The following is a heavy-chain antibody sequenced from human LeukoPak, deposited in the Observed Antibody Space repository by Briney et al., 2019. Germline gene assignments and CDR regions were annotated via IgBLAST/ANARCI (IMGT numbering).Heavy chain of an antibody. Sequence: PSETLSLTCAVYGGSFSGYYWSWTRQPPGKGLEWIGEINHSGSTNYNPSLKSRVTISVDTSKNQFSLKLSSVTAADTAVYFCARIGKQQLAYYFDYWGQGTLVTVSS. CDR3: ARIGKQQLAYYFDY. CDR1: GGSFSGYY. D-gene: IGHD6-13*01. CDR2: INHSGST. J-gene: IGHJ4*02. V-gene: IGHV4-34*01.